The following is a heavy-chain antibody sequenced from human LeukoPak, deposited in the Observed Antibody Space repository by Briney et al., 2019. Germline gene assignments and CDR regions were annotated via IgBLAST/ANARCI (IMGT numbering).Heavy chain of an antibody. CDR1: GYTFTGYY. D-gene: IGHD2-21*02. Sequence: ASVKVSCKASGYTFTGYYMHWVRQAPGQGLEWMGWINPDNGGANYAQRFQDRVTMTSDTSISTAYMELSRLRSDDTAVYYCTTSHVVVTDFDYWGQGTLVTVSS. V-gene: IGHV1-2*02. CDR3: TTSHVVVTDFDY. J-gene: IGHJ4*02. CDR2: INPDNGGA.